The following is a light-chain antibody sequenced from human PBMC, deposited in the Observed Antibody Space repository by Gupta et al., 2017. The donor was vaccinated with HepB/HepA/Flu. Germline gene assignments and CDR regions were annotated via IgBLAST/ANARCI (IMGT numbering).Light chain of an antibody. CDR3: QQYKGYPIT. CDR2: AAS. CDR1: QDIRIY. V-gene: IGKV1-16*01. J-gene: IGKJ5*01. Sequence: DVQMTQSPSSLSASVGDRVTITCRASQDIRIYLAWFQQKPGKALKSLIYAASSLQSGVPSRFSGSGSGTDFTLTISSLQPEDFATYYCQQYKGYPITFGQGTRLEIK.